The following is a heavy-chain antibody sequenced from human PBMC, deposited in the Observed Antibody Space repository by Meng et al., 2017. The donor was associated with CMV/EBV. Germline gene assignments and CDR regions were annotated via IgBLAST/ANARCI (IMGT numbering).Heavy chain of an antibody. J-gene: IGHJ6*02. D-gene: IGHD3-3*01. CDR3: ARDPHYDFWVEGSNGMDV. Sequence: LSLTCAASGFTFSTYAMHWVRLVPGKGLEWVAVVSSGGANKYYGDSVKGRFTISRDNSKNTLYLQMNSLRTEDTALYYCARDPHYDFWVEGSNGMDVWGQGTTVTVSS. CDR2: VSSGGANK. CDR1: GFTFSTYA. V-gene: IGHV3-30-3*01.